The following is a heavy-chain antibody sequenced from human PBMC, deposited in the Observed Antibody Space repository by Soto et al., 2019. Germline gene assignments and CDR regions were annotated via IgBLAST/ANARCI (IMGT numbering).Heavy chain of an antibody. CDR1: GFTFSSYS. D-gene: IGHD5-18*01. V-gene: IGHV3-48*02. CDR2: ISSSSSSI. CDR3: ARERGYSYGYSDY. Sequence: GGSLRLSCAGSGFTFSSYSMNWVRQAPGKGLEWVSYISSSSSSIDYADSVKGRFTISRDNAKNSLYLQMNSLRDEDTAVYYCARERGYSYGYSDYWGQGTLVTVSS. J-gene: IGHJ4*02.